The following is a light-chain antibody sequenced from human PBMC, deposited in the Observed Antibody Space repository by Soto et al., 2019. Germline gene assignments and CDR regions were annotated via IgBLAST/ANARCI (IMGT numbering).Light chain of an antibody. V-gene: IGKV3-11*01. Sequence: EVVLPQSPATLSLCPGERATRSCRASQSVSSYLAWYQQKPGQAPRLLIYDASNRATGIPARFSGSGSGTDFTLTISSLEPEDFAVYYCQQRSNWPPMTFGQGTRLEIK. CDR1: QSVSSY. CDR3: QQRSNWPPMT. J-gene: IGKJ5*01. CDR2: DAS.